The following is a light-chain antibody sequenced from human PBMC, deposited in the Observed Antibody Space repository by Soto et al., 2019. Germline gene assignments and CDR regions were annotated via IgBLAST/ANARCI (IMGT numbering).Light chain of an antibody. CDR1: QSVSSY. CDR3: QQRSNWPRT. V-gene: IGKV3-11*01. CDR2: DAS. J-gene: IGKJ1*01. Sequence: ESIFTQSPPTLSLYPGERATLSCRASQSVSSYLAWYQQKPGQAPRLLIHDASNRATGIPARFSGSGSGTDFTLTISSLEPEDFAVYYCQQRSNWPRTFGQGTKVDIK.